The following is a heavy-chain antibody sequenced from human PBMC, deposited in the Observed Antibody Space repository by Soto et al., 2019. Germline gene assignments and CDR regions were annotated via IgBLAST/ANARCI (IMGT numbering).Heavy chain of an antibody. D-gene: IGHD2-2*01. J-gene: IGHJ4*02. V-gene: IGHV4-59*01. CDR1: GGSLTNYY. CDR2: IHHSGVT. CDR3: AREAGGYCTSTGCYGRFYFDY. Sequence: QVQLQESGPRLVKPSETLSLTCTVSGGSLTNYYWSWIRQPPGKGLEWLGYIHHSGVTNYNPSLQSRVTMSVDTSKNQVSLRLNSLTAADTAVYYCAREAGGYCTSTGCYGRFYFDYWGQGTLATVSS.